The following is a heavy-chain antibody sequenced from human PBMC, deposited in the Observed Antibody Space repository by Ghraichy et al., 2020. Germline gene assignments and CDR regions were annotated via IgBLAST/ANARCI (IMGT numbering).Heavy chain of an antibody. V-gene: IGHV1-46*01. D-gene: IGHD3-10*01. Sequence: ASVKVSCKASGYTFTSYYMHWVRQAPGQGLEWIGIINPSGGSTSYAQKFQGRVTMTRDTSTSTVYMELSSLRSEDTAVYYCARDRGYYGSGRYYFDYWGQGTLVTVSS. J-gene: IGHJ4*02. CDR3: ARDRGYYGSGRYYFDY. CDR1: GYTFTSYY. CDR2: INPSGGST.